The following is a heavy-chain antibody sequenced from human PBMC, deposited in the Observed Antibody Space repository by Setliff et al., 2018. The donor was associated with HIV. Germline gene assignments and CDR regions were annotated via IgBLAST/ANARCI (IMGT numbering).Heavy chain of an antibody. CDR2: VYNSGST. D-gene: IGHD3-22*01. CDR3: ARGFSSAFFREFFDY. V-gene: IGHV4-4*07. CDR1: GDSMNDYY. Sequence: PSETLSLTCTVSGDSMNDYYWSWIRQTAGKGLEWIGRVYNSGSTNYNPSFMSRVSISVDTSKSQFSLKLRSVTAADTAVYFCARGFSSAFFREFFDYWGQGTLVTVSS. J-gene: IGHJ4*02.